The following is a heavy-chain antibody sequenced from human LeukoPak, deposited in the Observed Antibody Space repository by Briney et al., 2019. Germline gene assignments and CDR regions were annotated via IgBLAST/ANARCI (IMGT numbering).Heavy chain of an antibody. CDR2: ISSRSSTI. Sequence: PGGSLRLSCAASGFTFSSYDMNWVRQAPRKGLEWVSYISSRSSTIYYADSVKGRFTISRDNAKNSLYLQMNSLRAEDTALYYCSRGRPHNYWGQGTLVTVSS. J-gene: IGHJ4*02. D-gene: IGHD5-24*01. CDR3: SRGRPHNY. V-gene: IGHV3-48*03. CDR1: GFTFSSYD.